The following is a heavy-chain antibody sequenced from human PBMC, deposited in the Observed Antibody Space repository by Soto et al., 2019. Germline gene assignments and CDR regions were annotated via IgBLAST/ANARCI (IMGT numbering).Heavy chain of an antibody. CDR1: GFSLSTSGVG. CDR2: LYWDDDK. J-gene: IGHJ4*02. V-gene: IGHV2-5*02. Sequence: QITLKEAGPTLVKPTQTLTLTCSFSGFSLSTSGVGVGWIRQPPGKALEWLALLYWDDDKGYSTSLKSRLTITKDTSKNQVVLIMTNMDPADTATYYCAHTMAPRIFDYWGQGTLVTVSS. CDR3: AHTMAPRIFDY.